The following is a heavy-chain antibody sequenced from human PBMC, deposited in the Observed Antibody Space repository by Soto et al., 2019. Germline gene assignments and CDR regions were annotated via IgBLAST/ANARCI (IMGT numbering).Heavy chain of an antibody. Sequence: EVQLLESGGGMVQPGGSLGLSCAASGFTFRTYAMAWVRQAPGRGLEWVSSISGSGSYTYYADSVKGRFTISRDNSKNTLFLQMNSPRAEDTAVYYCAKDGEGLELPWHFDFWGQGTLVTVSS. V-gene: IGHV3-23*01. CDR2: ISGSGSYT. CDR3: AKDGEGLELPWHFDF. J-gene: IGHJ4*02. D-gene: IGHD1-7*01. CDR1: GFTFRTYA.